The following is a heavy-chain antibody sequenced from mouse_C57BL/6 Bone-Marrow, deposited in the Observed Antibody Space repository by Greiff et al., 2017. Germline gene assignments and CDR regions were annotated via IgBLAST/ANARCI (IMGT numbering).Heavy chain of an antibody. J-gene: IGHJ3*01. D-gene: IGHD3-3*01. Sequence: EVQLQQSGPELVKPGASVKIPCKASGYTFTDSNRDWVKQSHGKSLEWIGDINPNNGGTIYNQKFKGKATLTVDKSSSTAYMELRSLTSEDTAVYYCARRAFAYWGQGTLVTVSA. CDR3: ARRAFAY. V-gene: IGHV1-18*01. CDR2: INPNNGGT. CDR1: GYTFTDSN.